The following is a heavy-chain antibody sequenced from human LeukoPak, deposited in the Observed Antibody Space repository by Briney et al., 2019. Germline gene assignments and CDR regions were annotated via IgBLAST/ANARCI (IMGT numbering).Heavy chain of an antibody. V-gene: IGHV1-8*01. CDR1: GYTFTSYD. CDR3: ARGAPLRYFDWLGN. J-gene: IGHJ4*02. D-gene: IGHD3-9*01. Sequence: ASVKVSCKASGYTFTSYDINCVRQATGQGLEWMGWMNPNSGNTGYAQKFQGRVTMTRNTSISTAYMELSSLRSEDTAVYYCARGAPLRYFDWLGNWGQGTLVTVSS. CDR2: MNPNSGNT.